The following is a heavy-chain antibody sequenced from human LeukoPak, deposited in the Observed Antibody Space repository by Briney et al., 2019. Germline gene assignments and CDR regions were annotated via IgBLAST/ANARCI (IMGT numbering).Heavy chain of an antibody. CDR2: INHSGST. CDR3: ARTSSSWLIFDY. J-gene: IGHJ4*02. CDR1: GGSFSGYY. D-gene: IGHD6-13*01. V-gene: IGHV4-34*01. Sequence: SETLSLTCAVYGGSFSGYYWSWIRQPPGKGLEWIGEINHSGSTNYNPSLKSRVTISVDTSKNQFSLKLSSVTAADTAVYYCARTSSSWLIFDYWDQGAQVTVSS.